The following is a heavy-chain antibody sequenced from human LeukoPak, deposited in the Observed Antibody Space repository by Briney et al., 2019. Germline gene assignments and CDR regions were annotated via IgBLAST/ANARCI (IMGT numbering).Heavy chain of an antibody. CDR1: GYSFTGYA. J-gene: IGHJ4*02. CDR2: INTITGNP. V-gene: IGHV7-4-1*02. Sequence: ASVTVSCTASGYSFTGYAMNWVRQAPGQGLEWLGWINTITGNPTYAPGFTGRFVFSLDTSVSTAYLQISSLKADDAAVYYCARGGEGLVAPSYWGQGTLVTVSS. D-gene: IGHD3-16*01. CDR3: ARGGEGLVAPSY.